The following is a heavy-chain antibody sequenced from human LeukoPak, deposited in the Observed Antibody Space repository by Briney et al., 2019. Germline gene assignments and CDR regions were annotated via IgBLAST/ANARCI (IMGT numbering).Heavy chain of an antibody. J-gene: IGHJ6*02. CDR1: GGSFSGYY. CDR2: INHSGST. CDR3: ARDRITIFGVETYGMDV. Sequence: SETLSLTCAVYGGSFSGYYWSWIRQPPGKGLEWIGEINHSGSTNYNPSLKSRVTISVDTSKNQFSLKLSSVTAADTAVYYCARDRITIFGVETYGMDVWGQGTTVTVSS. D-gene: IGHD3-3*01. V-gene: IGHV4-34*01.